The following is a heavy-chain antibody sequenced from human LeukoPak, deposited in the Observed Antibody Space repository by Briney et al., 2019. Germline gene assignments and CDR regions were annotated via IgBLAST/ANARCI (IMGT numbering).Heavy chain of an antibody. D-gene: IGHD2-21*01. V-gene: IGHV1-3*04. J-gene: IGHJ1*01. Sequence: ASVKVSCKTSGYTFTNYGMHWVRQAPRQSPEWMGWINTGNGNTKSSQKFRDRVTLTRDTSASTAYMELNSLSSEDTAVYYCARVPLDDASRHCYPHWGQGTLVTVSS. CDR3: ARVPLDDASRHCYPH. CDR2: INTGNGNT. CDR1: GYTFTNYG.